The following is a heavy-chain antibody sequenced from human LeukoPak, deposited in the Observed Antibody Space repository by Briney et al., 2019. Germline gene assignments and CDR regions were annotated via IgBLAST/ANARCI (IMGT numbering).Heavy chain of an antibody. V-gene: IGHV3-30*18. D-gene: IGHD2-15*01. J-gene: IGHJ4*02. CDR2: ISYDGNNK. CDR1: GFSFSNYV. Sequence: GRSLRLSCAASGFSFSNYVMYWVRQAPRKGLEWVAVISYDGNNKYYADSVKGRFTISRDNPKNTLYLQMSSLRGEDTAVYYCAKGLQVAEPPDYWGQGILVTVSS. CDR3: AKGLQVAEPPDY.